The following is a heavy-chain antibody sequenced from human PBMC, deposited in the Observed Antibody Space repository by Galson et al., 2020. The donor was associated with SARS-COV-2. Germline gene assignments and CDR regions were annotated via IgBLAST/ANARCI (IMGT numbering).Heavy chain of an antibody. CDR1: GGSISSSSYY. J-gene: IGHJ5*02. CDR2: IYYSGST. CDR3: ARQGMGSITIFGVVTKHNWFDP. D-gene: IGHD3-3*01. Sequence: ETSETLSLTCTVSGGSISSSSYYWGWIRQPPGKGLEWIGSIYYSGSTYYNPSLKSRVTISVDTSKNQFSLKLSSVTAADTAVYYCARQGMGSITIFGVVTKHNWFDPGAREPWSPSPQ. V-gene: IGHV4-39*01.